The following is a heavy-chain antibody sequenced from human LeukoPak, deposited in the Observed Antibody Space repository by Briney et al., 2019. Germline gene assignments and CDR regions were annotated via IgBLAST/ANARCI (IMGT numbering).Heavy chain of an antibody. D-gene: IGHD3-10*01. V-gene: IGHV3-53*01. J-gene: IGHJ4*02. Sequence: GGSLRLSCAASGFTVSRNYMSWVRQAPGKGLEWGSVIYSGGSTYYADSVKGLFTISRDNSKNTLYLQMNSLRAEDTAVYYCARDESFYGSGRYYWGQGTLVTVSS. CDR3: ARDESFYGSGRYY. CDR1: GFTVSRNY. CDR2: IYSGGST.